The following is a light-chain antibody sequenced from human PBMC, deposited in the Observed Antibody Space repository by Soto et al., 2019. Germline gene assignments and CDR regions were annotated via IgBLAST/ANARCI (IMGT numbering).Light chain of an antibody. CDR1: SSNIGNNY. Sequence: SVLTHPPSVSAAPGQKVTISCSGSSSNIGNNYVFWYQQLPGTAPKLLIYDNDKRPSGIPDRFSGSKSGTSATLGITGLQTGDEADYYCATWDRSLSVGVFGGGTKLTVL. CDR3: ATWDRSLSVGV. CDR2: DND. V-gene: IGLV1-51*01. J-gene: IGLJ2*01.